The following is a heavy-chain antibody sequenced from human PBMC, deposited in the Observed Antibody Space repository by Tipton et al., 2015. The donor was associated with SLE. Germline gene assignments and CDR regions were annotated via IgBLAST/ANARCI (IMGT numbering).Heavy chain of an antibody. CDR2: INHSGST. V-gene: IGHV4-34*01. D-gene: IGHD5-18*01. Sequence: LRLSCAVYGGSFSGYYWSWIRQPPGKGLEWIGEINHSGSTNYNPPLKSRVTISVDTSKNQFSLKLSSVTAADTAVYYCARRGVDTAMAYYFDYWGQGTLVTVSS. CDR1: GGSFSGYY. CDR3: ARRGVDTAMAYYFDY. J-gene: IGHJ4*02.